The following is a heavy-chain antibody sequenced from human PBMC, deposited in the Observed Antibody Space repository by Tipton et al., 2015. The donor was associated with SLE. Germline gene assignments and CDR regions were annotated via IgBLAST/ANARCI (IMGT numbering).Heavy chain of an antibody. V-gene: IGHV3-20*04. D-gene: IGHD3-3*01. J-gene: IGHJ4*02. CDR3: ARDSDFWSGVDY. CDR1: GFTFDDYG. CDR2: INWNGGST. Sequence: SLRLSCAASGFTFDDYGMSWVRQAPGKGLEWVSGINWNGGSTGYADSVKGRFTISRDNAKNSLYLQMNSLRAEDTAVYYCARDSDFWSGVDYWGQGTLVTVSS.